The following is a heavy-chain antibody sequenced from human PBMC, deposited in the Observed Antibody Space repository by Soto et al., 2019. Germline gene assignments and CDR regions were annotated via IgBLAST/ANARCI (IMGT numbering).Heavy chain of an antibody. CDR2: ISDSGGST. V-gene: IGHV3-23*01. J-gene: IGHJ4*02. CDR3: AKRSNTPAAMKSPFDY. Sequence: EVQLLESGGGLVQPGGGSLRLSCAASGFTFNNYAMSWVRQAPGKGLEWVSTISDSGGSTYYADSVKGRFTISRDNSKNTLYLQMNSQRAEDTAVYYCAKRSNTPAAMKSPFDYWGQGTLVTVSS. CDR1: GFTFNNYA. D-gene: IGHD2-2*01.